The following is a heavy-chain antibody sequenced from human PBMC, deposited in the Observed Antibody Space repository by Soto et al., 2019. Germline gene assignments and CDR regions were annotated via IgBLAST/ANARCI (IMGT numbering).Heavy chain of an antibody. CDR3: AKDSSVTAAGSGGWFDP. D-gene: IGHD6-13*01. CDR2: ISFDGGNQ. Sequence: QVQLVESGGGVVQPGRSLRLSCAASGFDFNTYGLHWVHQAPGKGLEWVAAISFDGGNQYYADSVKGRFTISRDKSNSTLCLQMNSLGAEDTATYFCAKDSSVTAAGSGGWFDPWGPGTLVIVSS. CDR1: GFDFNTYG. V-gene: IGHV3-30*18. J-gene: IGHJ5*02.